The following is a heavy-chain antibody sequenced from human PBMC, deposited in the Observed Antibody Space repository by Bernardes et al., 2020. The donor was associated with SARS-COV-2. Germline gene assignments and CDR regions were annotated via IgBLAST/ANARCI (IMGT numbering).Heavy chain of an antibody. Sequence: ASVKVSCKASGYTFTSYDINWVRQATGQGLEWMGWMNPNSGNTGYAQKFQGRVTMTRDTSITTAYMELSWLGSDDTAIYYCARTRTTISTTGIPVDYWGQGTLVTVSS. CDR3: ARTRTTISTTGIPVDY. J-gene: IGHJ4*02. V-gene: IGHV1-8*01. CDR2: MNPNSGNT. CDR1: GYTFTSYD. D-gene: IGHD2-21*02.